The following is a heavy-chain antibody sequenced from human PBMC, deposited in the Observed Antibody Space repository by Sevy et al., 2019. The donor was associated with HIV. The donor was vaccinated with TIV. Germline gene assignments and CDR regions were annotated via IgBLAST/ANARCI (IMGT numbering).Heavy chain of an antibody. CDR1: GFTFSNYA. V-gene: IGHV3-23*01. CDR2: ISCSGGTT. D-gene: IGHD6-13*01. Sequence: GGSLRLSCAASGFTFSNYAMSWVRQAPGKGLEWVSVISCSGGTTYYADSVKGRFTISRDNSKNTLYLQMNSLRADDTAVYYCAKDRRGIAAAGYFDSWGQGTLVTVSS. J-gene: IGHJ4*02. CDR3: AKDRRGIAAAGYFDS.